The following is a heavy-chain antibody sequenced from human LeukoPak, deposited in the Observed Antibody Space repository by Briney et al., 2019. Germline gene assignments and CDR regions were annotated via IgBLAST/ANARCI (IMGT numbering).Heavy chain of an antibody. V-gene: IGHV3-74*01. Sequence: SGGSLRLSCAACGFTFSIYWMHWVRQAPGKGLVWVSRINSDGSSTSYADSVKGRFTISRDNAKNTLYLQMNSLRAEDTAVYYCARVLRDGYNDLFDYWGQGTLVTVSS. CDR2: INSDGSST. J-gene: IGHJ4*02. CDR3: ARVLRDGYNDLFDY. CDR1: GFTFSIYW. D-gene: IGHD5-12*01.